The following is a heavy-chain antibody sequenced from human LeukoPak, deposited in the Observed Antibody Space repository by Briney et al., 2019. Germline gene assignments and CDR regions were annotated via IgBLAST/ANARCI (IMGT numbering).Heavy chain of an antibody. CDR3: ATAQYYYYMDV. CDR2: INHSGST. V-gene: IGHV4-34*01. J-gene: IGHJ6*03. CDR1: GGSFSGYY. Sequence: SETLSLTCAVYGGSFSGYYWSWIRQPPGKGLEWIGEINHSGSTNYNPSLKSRVTISVDTSKNQFSLKLSSVTAADTAVYYCATAQYYYYMDVWGKGTTVTISS.